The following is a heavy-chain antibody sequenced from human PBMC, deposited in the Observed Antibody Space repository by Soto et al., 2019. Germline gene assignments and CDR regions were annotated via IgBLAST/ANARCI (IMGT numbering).Heavy chain of an antibody. J-gene: IGHJ5*02. Sequence: QVQLVQSGTEVKKPGASVKVSCKASGYSFVSYDISWVRQAPGQGLEWMGWISGYDGHTRYALKFQDRVTMTSDTSSSTIYMELRSRTLDETAVYYCARKVFSPNWLDPWGEGTLVTVSS. CDR2: ISGYDGHT. CDR1: GYSFVSYD. CDR3: ARKVFSPNWLDP. V-gene: IGHV1-18*01.